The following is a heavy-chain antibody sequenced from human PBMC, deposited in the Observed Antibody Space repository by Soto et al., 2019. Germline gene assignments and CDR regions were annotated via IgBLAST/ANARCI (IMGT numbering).Heavy chain of an antibody. V-gene: IGHV3-21*01. Sequence: EVQLVESGGGLVKPGGSLRLSCAASGFTFSSYSMNWVRQAPGKGLEWVSSISSSTSYMYYADSVKGRFTISGDNARNSLYLQMNSLRAEDTAVYYCARFRRDGYNLDYWGQGTLVTVSS. D-gene: IGHD5-12*01. CDR1: GFTFSSYS. CDR3: ARFRRDGYNLDY. CDR2: ISSSTSYM. J-gene: IGHJ4*02.